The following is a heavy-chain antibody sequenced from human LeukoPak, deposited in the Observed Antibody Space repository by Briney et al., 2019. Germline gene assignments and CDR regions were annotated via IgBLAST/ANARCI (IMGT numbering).Heavy chain of an antibody. Sequence: SETLSLTCTVSGGSISGYYWGWIRQPPGKGLEWIGYIYYSGSTNYNPSLKSRVTISVDTSKNQFSLKLSSVTAADTAVYYCARDPDYGDYDFDYWGQGTLVTVSS. V-gene: IGHV4-59*01. D-gene: IGHD4-17*01. CDR2: IYYSGST. CDR1: GGSISGYY. J-gene: IGHJ4*02. CDR3: ARDPDYGDYDFDY.